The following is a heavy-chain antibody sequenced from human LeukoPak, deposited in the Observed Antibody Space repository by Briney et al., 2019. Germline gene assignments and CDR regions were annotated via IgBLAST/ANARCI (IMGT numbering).Heavy chain of an antibody. CDR1: GFSFSSYG. CDR3: ARDPAGGDYVDAFDI. Sequence: GGSLRLSCAASGFSFSSYGMHWVRQAPGKGLEWVAFVRYDRSDKYYADSVKGRFTISRDNAKNSLYLQMNSLRAEDTAVYYCARDPAGGDYVDAFDIWGQGTMVTVSS. CDR2: VRYDRSDK. D-gene: IGHD4-17*01. V-gene: IGHV3-30*02. J-gene: IGHJ3*02.